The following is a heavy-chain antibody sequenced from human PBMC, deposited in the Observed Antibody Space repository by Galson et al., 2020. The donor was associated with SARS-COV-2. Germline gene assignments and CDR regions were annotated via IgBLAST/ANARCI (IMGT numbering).Heavy chain of an antibody. CDR2: FDPEDGET. V-gene: IGHV1-24*01. CDR3: ATALPYQLLYGAPYRYNAFDI. Sequence: ASVKVSCKVSGYTLTEFSMHWVRQAPGKGLEWMGGFDPEDGETIYAQKFQGRVTMTEDTSTDTAYMELSSLRSEDTAVYYCATALPYQLLYGAPYRYNAFDIWGQGTMVTVSS. D-gene: IGHD2-2*02. J-gene: IGHJ3*02. CDR1: GYTLTEFS.